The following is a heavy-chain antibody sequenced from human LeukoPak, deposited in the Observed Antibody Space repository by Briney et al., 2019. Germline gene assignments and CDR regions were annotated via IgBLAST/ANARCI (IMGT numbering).Heavy chain of an antibody. CDR3: TRGSGWYPDY. CDR1: GFAFSSFW. J-gene: IGHJ4*02. Sequence: PGGSLRLSRAASGFAFSSFWMSWVRQVPGKGLEWVANINQDGREKNYVDSVKGRFTIFRDNAKNSLYLQMNSLRVEDTAVFYCTRGSGWYPDYWGQGTLVTVSS. CDR2: INQDGREK. D-gene: IGHD6-19*01. V-gene: IGHV3-7*04.